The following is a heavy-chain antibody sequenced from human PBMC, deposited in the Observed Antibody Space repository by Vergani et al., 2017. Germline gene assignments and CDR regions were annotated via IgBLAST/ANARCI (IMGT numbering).Heavy chain of an antibody. Sequence: EVQLLESGGDLVQPGGSLRLSCAASGFTFNHYAMNWVRQAPGKGLEWVSGISGSGGSTYYAGSVKGRFTISRDSSKNTLYLQMNSLSAGDTAVYYCAKANPRTSGYDYLYDYHAMAVGGQGTTVTVSS. CDR3: AKANPRTSGYDYLYDYHAMAV. V-gene: IGHV3-23*01. CDR1: GFTFNHYA. D-gene: IGHD5-12*01. CDR2: ISGSGGST. J-gene: IGHJ6*02.